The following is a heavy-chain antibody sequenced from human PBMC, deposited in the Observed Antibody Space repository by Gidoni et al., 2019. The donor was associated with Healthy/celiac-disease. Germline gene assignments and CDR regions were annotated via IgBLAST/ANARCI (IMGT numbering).Heavy chain of an antibody. CDR2: INSDGSSR. CDR3: AAPERAADAFDI. V-gene: IGHV3-74*01. Sequence: EVQLLESAGGLFQTGGSLRLSCAALVFTFSSNRMHWFRQAQGKGLVWVSRINSDGSSRSYADAVKGRFTISRDNAKNTLYLQMNSLRAEDAAVYYCAAPERAADAFDIWGQGTMVTVSS. CDR1: VFTFSSNR. J-gene: IGHJ3*02. D-gene: IGHD1-26*01.